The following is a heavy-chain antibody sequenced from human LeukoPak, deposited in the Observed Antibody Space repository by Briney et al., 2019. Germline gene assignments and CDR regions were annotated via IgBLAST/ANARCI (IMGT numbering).Heavy chain of an antibody. D-gene: IGHD2-2*01. CDR2: ISYDGSNK. V-gene: IGHV3-30*03. J-gene: IGHJ4*02. CDR1: GFTFSSYG. CDR3: AYSKREYQLYY. Sequence: GGSLRLSCVASGFTFSSYGMHWVRQAPGKGLEWVAVISYDGSNKYYADSVKGRFTISRDNSKNTLYLQMNSLRAEDTAVYYCAYSKREYQLYYWGQGTLVTVSS.